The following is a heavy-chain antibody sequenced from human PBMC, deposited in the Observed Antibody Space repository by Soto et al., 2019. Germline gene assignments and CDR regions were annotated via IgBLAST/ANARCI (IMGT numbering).Heavy chain of an antibody. D-gene: IGHD2-2*01. J-gene: IGHJ6*02. V-gene: IGHV3-23*01. Sequence: GGSLRLSCAASGFTFSSYAMSWVRQAPGKGLEWVSAISGSGGSTYYADSVKGRFTISRDNSKNTLYLQMNSLRAEDTAVYYCAKAIVVVPAAAAYGMDVWGQGTTVTVSS. CDR1: GFTFSSYA. CDR3: AKAIVVVPAAAAYGMDV. CDR2: ISGSGGST.